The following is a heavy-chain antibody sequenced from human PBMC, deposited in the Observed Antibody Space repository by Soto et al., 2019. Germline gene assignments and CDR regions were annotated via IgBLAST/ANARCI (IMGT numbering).Heavy chain of an antibody. CDR1: GGSISSSSYY. Sequence: SETLSLTCTVSGGSISSSSYYWGWIRQSPGKGLEWIGSIYYSGSTYYNPSLKSRVTISVDTSKNQFSLKLSSVTAADTAVYYCASQAKHLCMGCIAVAGVDYWGQGTLVTVSS. J-gene: IGHJ4*02. CDR3: ASQAKHLCMGCIAVAGVDY. D-gene: IGHD6-19*01. V-gene: IGHV4-39*01. CDR2: IYYSGST.